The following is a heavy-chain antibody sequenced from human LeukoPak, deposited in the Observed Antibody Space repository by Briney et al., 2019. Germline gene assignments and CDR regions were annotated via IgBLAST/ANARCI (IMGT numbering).Heavy chain of an antibody. CDR3: ATNYYDSSGYYPDFDY. Sequence: GSLRLSCAASGFTFSSYAMNWVRQAPVKGLEWVSTISGSGRDTYYADSVKGRFTISRDNSNNTLYLQMNSLRAEDTAVYYCATNYYDSSGYYPDFDYWGQGVLVTVSS. CDR2: ISGSGRDT. D-gene: IGHD3-22*01. V-gene: IGHV3-23*01. J-gene: IGHJ4*02. CDR1: GFTFSSYA.